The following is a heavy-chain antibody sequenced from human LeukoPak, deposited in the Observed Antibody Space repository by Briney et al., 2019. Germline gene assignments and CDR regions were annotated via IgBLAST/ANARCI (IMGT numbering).Heavy chain of an antibody. D-gene: IGHD6-19*01. CDR2: ISSTSITM. V-gene: IGHV3-48*01. J-gene: IGHJ4*02. Sequence: GGSLRLSCAASGFTFNRNNMNWVSQAPGKGLEWVSYISSTSITMYYADSVKGRFTISRDNAKNSLYLQMNSLRADDTAVYYCARETILAVAGDFWGQGTPVTVSS. CDR1: GFTFNRNN. CDR3: ARETILAVAGDF.